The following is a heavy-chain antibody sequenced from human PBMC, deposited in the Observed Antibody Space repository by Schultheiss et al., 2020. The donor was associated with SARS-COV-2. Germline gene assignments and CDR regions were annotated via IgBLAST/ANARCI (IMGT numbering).Heavy chain of an antibody. CDR1: GFTFSDYY. Sequence: GESLKISCAASGFTFSDYYMSWVRQAPGKGLEWVANIKEDGSEKYYVDSVKGRVTISRDNAKNSLYLQMNSLRAEDTAVYYCARGQLYYSGWRTTYYYYGMDVWGQGTTVTVSS. V-gene: IGHV3-7*03. CDR3: ARGQLYYSGWRTTYYYYGMDV. J-gene: IGHJ6*02. CDR2: IKEDGSEK. D-gene: IGHD6-19*01.